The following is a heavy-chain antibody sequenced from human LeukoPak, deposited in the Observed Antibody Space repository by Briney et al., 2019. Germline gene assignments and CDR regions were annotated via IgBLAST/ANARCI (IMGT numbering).Heavy chain of an antibody. D-gene: IGHD5-12*01. J-gene: IGHJ5*02. V-gene: IGHV3-9*01. Sequence: GRSLRLSCAASGFTFDDYAMHWVRQAPGKGLEWVSGISWNSGSIGYADSVKGRFTISRDNAKNSLYLQMNSLRAEDTALSYCATSGYNGYDLTYNWFDPWGQGTLVTVSS. CDR2: ISWNSGSI. CDR1: GFTFDDYA. CDR3: ATSGYNGYDLTYNWFDP.